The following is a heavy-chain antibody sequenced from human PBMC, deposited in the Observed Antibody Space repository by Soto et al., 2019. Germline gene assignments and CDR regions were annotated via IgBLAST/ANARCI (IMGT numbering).Heavy chain of an antibody. CDR3: AKGSIEYSASVDN. J-gene: IGHJ4*02. CDR1: GFSFSSYA. CDR2: ISARGGSS. Sequence: DVQRLESGGGLVQPGGSLRLSCAASGFSFSSYAMVWVRQAQGKGLEWVAVISARGGSSYFADSVKGRFTLSRDNSKNVLSLEMNSLRAEDTAIYFCAKGSIEYSASVDNWGQGTLVVVSS. D-gene: IGHD5-12*01. V-gene: IGHV3-23*01.